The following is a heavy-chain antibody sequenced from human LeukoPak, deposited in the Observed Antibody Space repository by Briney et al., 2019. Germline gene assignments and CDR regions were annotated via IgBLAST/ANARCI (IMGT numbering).Heavy chain of an antibody. D-gene: IGHD2-15*01. CDR2: INHSGST. Sequence: ETLSLTCAVYGGSFSGYYWSWIRQPPGKGLEWIGEINHSGSTNYNPSLKSRVTISVDTSKNQFSLKLSSVTAADTAVYYCARDQGGHYSGYCSGGSCYLSPDYYGMDVWGQGTTVTVSS. J-gene: IGHJ6*02. V-gene: IGHV4-34*01. CDR3: ARDQGGHYSGYCSGGSCYLSPDYYGMDV. CDR1: GGSFSGYY.